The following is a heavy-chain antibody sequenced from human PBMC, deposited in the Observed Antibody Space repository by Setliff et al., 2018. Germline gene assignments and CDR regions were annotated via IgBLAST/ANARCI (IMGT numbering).Heavy chain of an antibody. CDR2: IYTSGST. CDR1: GGSISSGSYY. D-gene: IGHD6-13*01. J-gene: IGHJ3*02. Sequence: SETLSLTCTVSGGSISSGSYYWSWIRQPAGKGLEWIGRIYTSGSTNYNSSLKSRVSTSVDTSQNQISLKLSSVTAADTAVYYCARTMYSSSWYGAFDIWGQGTMVTVSS. V-gene: IGHV4-61*02. CDR3: ARTMYSSSWYGAFDI.